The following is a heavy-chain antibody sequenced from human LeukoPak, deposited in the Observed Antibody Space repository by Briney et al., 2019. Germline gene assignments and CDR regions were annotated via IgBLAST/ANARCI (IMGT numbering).Heavy chain of an antibody. CDR2: ISGSGGST. Sequence: GGSLRLSCAASGFTFSSYAMSWVRQAPGKGLEWVSAISGSGGSTYYADSVKGRFTISRDNSKNTLYLQMNSLRAEDTAVYYCAKVTRGVVVNTNFDYWGQGTLVTVSS. CDR3: AKVTRGVVVNTNFDY. D-gene: IGHD3-22*01. CDR1: GFTFSSYA. J-gene: IGHJ4*02. V-gene: IGHV3-23*01.